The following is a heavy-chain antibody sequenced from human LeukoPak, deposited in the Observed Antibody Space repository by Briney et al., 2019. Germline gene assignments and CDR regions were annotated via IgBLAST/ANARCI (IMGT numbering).Heavy chain of an antibody. CDR3: TRGGVDYLDY. CDR1: GFNTIDYA. CDR2: MSASGDFV. Sequence: GGSLRLSCAVSGFNTIDYAMSWVRQAPGKGLEWVSSMSASGDFVYYADSVKGRFTISRDNSMNTQYLQMSDLRVEDTAVYYCTRGGVDYLDYWGQGTLVTVSS. V-gene: IGHV3-23*01. J-gene: IGHJ4*02. D-gene: IGHD2-8*02.